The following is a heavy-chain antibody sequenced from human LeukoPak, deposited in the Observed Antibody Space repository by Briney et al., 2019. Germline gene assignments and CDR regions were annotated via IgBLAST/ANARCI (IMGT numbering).Heavy chain of an antibody. V-gene: IGHV4-34*01. Sequence: SETLSLTCAVYGGSFSGYYWSWIRQPPGKGLEWIGEINHSGSTNYNPSLKSRVTISVGTSKNQFSLKLSSVTAADTAVYYCARRGVYGYCSGGSCYSRGFDYWGQGTLVTVSS. CDR2: INHSGST. D-gene: IGHD2-15*01. CDR1: GGSFSGYY. J-gene: IGHJ4*02. CDR3: ARRGVYGYCSGGSCYSRGFDY.